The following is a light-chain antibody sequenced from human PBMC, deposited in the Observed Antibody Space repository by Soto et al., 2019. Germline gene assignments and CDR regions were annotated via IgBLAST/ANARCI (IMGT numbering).Light chain of an antibody. CDR1: QSVSSSY. Sequence: EIVLTQSPGTLSLSPGERATLSCRASQSVSSSYLAWYQQKPGQAPSLLIDGASSRATGMPDRFSGSESGADFTLTISRLEPEDYAVYYCQQYCSSPPYTFGQGTKMEIK. J-gene: IGKJ2*01. V-gene: IGKV3-20*01. CDR3: QQYCSSPPYT. CDR2: GAS.